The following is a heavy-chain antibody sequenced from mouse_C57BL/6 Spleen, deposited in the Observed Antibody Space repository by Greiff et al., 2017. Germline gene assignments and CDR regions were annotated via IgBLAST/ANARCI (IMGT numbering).Heavy chain of an antibody. D-gene: IGHD1-1*01. CDR3: ASRCYGSKENFDY. V-gene: IGHV1-74*01. CDR1: GYTFTSYW. CDR2: IHPSDSAT. Sequence: QVQLQQPGAELVKPGASVTVSCKASGYTFTSYWLHWVKQRPGQGLEWIGRIHPSDSATNYTQQFTGTDTLTVDKSSSTAYMQLSSLTSEDAAVYYCASRCYGSKENFDYWGQGTTLTVSS. J-gene: IGHJ2*01.